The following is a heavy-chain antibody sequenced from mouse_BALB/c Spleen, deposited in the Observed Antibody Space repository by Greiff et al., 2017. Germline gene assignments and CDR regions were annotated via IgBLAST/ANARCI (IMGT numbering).Heavy chain of an antibody. V-gene: IGHV1-63*02. Sequence: VQLVESGAELVRPGTSVKISCKASGYTFTNYWLRWVKQRPGHGLEWIGDIYPGGGYTNYNEKFKGKATLTADTSSSTAFMQLSSLTSEDSAVYFCARLGFAYWGQGTLVTVSA. CDR2: IYPGGGYT. J-gene: IGHJ3*01. CDR1: GYTFTNYW. CDR3: ARLGFAY.